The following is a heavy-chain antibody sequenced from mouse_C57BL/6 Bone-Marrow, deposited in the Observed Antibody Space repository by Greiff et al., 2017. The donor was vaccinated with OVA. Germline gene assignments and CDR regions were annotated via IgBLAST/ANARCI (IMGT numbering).Heavy chain of an antibody. V-gene: IGHV1-55*01. Sequence: VQLQQPGAELVKPGASVKMSCKASGYTFTSYWITWVKQRPGQGLEWIGDIYPGSGSTNYNEKFKSKATLTVDTSSSTAYMQLSSLTADDSAVYYCAPSYDGYYPFDYWGQGTTLTVSS. CDR1: GYTFTSYW. J-gene: IGHJ2*01. D-gene: IGHD2-3*01. CDR2: IYPGSGST. CDR3: APSYDGYYPFDY.